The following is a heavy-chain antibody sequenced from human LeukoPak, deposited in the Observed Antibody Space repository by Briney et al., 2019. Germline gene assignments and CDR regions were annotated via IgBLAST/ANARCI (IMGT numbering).Heavy chain of an antibody. CDR2: ISGSGGST. J-gene: IGHJ4*02. CDR1: GFTFSSYA. V-gene: IGHV3-23*01. Sequence: GGSLILSCAASGFTFSSYAMSWVRQAPGKGLEWVSAISGSGGSTYYADSVKGRFTISRDNSRNTLYLQMNSLRAEDTAVYYCAKGQGYYYFDYWGQGTLVTVSS. D-gene: IGHD1-26*01. CDR3: AKGQGYYYFDY.